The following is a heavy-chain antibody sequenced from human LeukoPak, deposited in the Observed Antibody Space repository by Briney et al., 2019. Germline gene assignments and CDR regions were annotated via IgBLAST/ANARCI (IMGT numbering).Heavy chain of an antibody. CDR1: GFPFSSSW. Sequence: GGSLRLSCAASGFPFSSSWMSWVRQAPGKGLEWVANIKHDGSEKYYVDSVKGRFTISRDNAKNSLYLQMNRLRAEDTAVYFCARVRWELGPSDYWGQGTLVTVSS. CDR3: ARVRWELGPSDY. V-gene: IGHV3-7*01. J-gene: IGHJ4*02. D-gene: IGHD1-26*01. CDR2: IKHDGSEK.